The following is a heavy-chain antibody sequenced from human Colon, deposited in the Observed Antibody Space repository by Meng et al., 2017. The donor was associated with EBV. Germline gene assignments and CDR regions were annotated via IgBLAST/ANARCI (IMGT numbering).Heavy chain of an antibody. CDR3: ARDPYATGWAG. D-gene: IGHD6-19*01. Sequence: QMQLQESGPGLVKPSXXXXXTCAAAGGSISISTWWSWVRQPPGKGLEWSGEIYHSGGTNYNPSLRGRVTISLDKSKNQFSLTLRSVTAADTAVYYCARDPYATGWAGWGQGTLVTVSS. J-gene: IGHJ4*02. CDR2: IYHSGGT. CDR1: GGSISISTW. V-gene: IGHV4-4*02.